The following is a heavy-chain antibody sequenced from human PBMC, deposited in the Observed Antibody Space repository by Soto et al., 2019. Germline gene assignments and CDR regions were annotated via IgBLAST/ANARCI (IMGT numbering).Heavy chain of an antibody. V-gene: IGHV3-23*01. CDR3: AKTWLLLHWFDP. Sequence: LRLSCAASGFTFSSYAMSWVLQAPGKGLEWVSAISGSGGSTYYADSVKGRFTISRDNSKNTLYLQMNSLRAEDTAVYYCAKTWLLLHWFDPWGQGTLVTVSS. CDR1: GFTFSSYA. J-gene: IGHJ5*02. D-gene: IGHD3-22*01. CDR2: ISGSGGST.